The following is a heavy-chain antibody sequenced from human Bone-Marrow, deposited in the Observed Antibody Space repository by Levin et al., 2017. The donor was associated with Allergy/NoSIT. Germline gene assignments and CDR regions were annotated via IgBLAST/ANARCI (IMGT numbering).Heavy chain of an antibody. D-gene: IGHD3-10*01. V-gene: IGHV1-2*02. CDR1: GYTFTAHY. J-gene: IGHJ6*02. CDR2: INPNTFDT. Sequence: ASVKVSCKTSGYTFTAHYIHWVRQAPGQGLEWMGWINPNTFDTKYSQHLQGRVILTIDKSTKTAYMELRRLDSDDTAVYYCARGGSGTYPNYYYYGMDVWGQGTTVAVFS. CDR3: ARGGSGTYPNYYYYGMDV.